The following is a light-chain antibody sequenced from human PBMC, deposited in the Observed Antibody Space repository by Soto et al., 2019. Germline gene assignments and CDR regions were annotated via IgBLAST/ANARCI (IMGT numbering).Light chain of an antibody. J-gene: IGKJ1*01. Sequence: VMTLSPATLSVSPGAGATLSGRASQSVRSNVAWYQQIPGQTPRLLIYGASTRAAGIPARFSGCGSGTEFTLTISSLQSEDFAVYYCQQYNNWPRTFGQGTKVDIK. V-gene: IGKV3-15*01. CDR1: QSVRSN. CDR3: QQYNNWPRT. CDR2: GAS.